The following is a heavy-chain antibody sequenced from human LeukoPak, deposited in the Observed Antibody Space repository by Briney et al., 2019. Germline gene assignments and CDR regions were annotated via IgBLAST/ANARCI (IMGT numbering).Heavy chain of an antibody. CDR3: AREGRPSGAGVVGTYAFDI. J-gene: IGHJ3*02. Sequence: GGSLRLSCAASGFTFSIYEFHWVRQAPGKGLEWVSYISPSGTTIYYTNSVKGRFTISIDSAKNSLYLQMNSLRGEDAAVYYCAREGRPSGAGVVGTYAFDIWGQGTMVTVSS. V-gene: IGHV3-48*03. CDR2: ISPSGTTI. D-gene: IGHD7-27*01. CDR1: GFTFSIYE.